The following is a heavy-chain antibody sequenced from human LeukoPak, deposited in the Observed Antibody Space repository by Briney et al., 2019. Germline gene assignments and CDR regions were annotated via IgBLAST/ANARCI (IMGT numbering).Heavy chain of an antibody. J-gene: IGHJ5*02. V-gene: IGHV1-69*01. CDR3: ARAPDYGDYVGWFDP. CDR2: IIPIFGTA. Sequence: SVKVSCKASGGTFSSYAISWVRQAPGQGLDWRGGIIPIFGTANYAQKFQGRVTITADESTSTAYMELSSLRSEDTAVYYCARAPDYGDYVGWFDPWGQGTLVTVSS. CDR1: GGTFSSYA. D-gene: IGHD4-17*01.